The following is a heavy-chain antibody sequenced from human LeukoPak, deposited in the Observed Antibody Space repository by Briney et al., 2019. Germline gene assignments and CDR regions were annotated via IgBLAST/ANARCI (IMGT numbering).Heavy chain of an antibody. CDR3: ARSVPDYTRFDY. D-gene: IGHD4-11*01. Sequence: GGSLRLSCVASGFTFSDYAMNWVRQAPGKGLEWVSTFKTKYSQVYYAESVRGWFTISTDNSEKTVYLQMNSLRAEDTALYYCARSVPDYTRFDYWGQGALVTVSS. V-gene: IGHV3-23*05. J-gene: IGHJ4*02. CDR2: FKTKYSQV. CDR1: GFTFSDYA.